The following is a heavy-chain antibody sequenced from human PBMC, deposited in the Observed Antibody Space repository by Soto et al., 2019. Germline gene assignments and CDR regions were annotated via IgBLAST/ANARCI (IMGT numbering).Heavy chain of an antibody. CDR2: ISQSGNT. D-gene: IGHD6-6*01. J-gene: IGHJ4*02. Sequence: SETLSLTCSIYSGSFSGYYWSWIRQPPGKGLEWIGEISQSGNTNYSPSLTSRVSISIDTSKKQSSPTLASVPAADTAVYYCARAPKVSGSSQTRPDFWGQGTLVTVSS. CDR3: ARAPKVSGSSQTRPDF. CDR1: SGSFSGYY. V-gene: IGHV4-34*01.